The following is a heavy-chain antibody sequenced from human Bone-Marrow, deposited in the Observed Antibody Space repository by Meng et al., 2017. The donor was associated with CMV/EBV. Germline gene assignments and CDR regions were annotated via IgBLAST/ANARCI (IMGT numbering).Heavy chain of an antibody. Sequence: LSCAASGFTVSINYMCWVRQAPGKGLEWVSVIYSGGTTYYAYSVRGRVTISRDNSKNTLSLQMNSLRAEDTAVYYCARDSGYVRFAYWGQGTLVTVSS. CDR2: IYSGGTT. J-gene: IGHJ4*02. D-gene: IGHD3-22*01. V-gene: IGHV3-66*01. CDR1: GFTVSINY. CDR3: ARDSGYVRFAY.